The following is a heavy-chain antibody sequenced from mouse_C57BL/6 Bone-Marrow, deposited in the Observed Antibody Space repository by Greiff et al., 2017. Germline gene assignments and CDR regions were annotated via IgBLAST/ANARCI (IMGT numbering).Heavy chain of an antibody. CDR1: GFTFNTYA. J-gene: IGHJ1*03. CDR3: VRTFYYYGSSYSWYFDV. Sequence: EVQVVESGGGLVQPKGSLKLSCAASGFTFNTYAMHWVRQAPGKGLEWVARIRSKSSNYATYYADSVKDRFTISRDDSQSMLYLQMNNLKTEDTAMYYCVRTFYYYGSSYSWYFDVWGTGTTVTVSS. D-gene: IGHD1-1*01. CDR2: IRSKSSNYAT. V-gene: IGHV10-3*01.